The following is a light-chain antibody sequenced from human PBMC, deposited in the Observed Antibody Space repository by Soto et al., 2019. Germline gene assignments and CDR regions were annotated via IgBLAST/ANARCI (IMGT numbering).Light chain of an antibody. V-gene: IGKV3-15*01. CDR2: GAS. CDR3: QQYNNWPLT. Sequence: EIVMTQSPATLSVSPGERATLSCRASQSFSSNLAWYQQKPGQAPRLLIYGASTRATGIPARFSGSGSGIEFTLTISSLQSEDFAVYYCQQYNNWPLTFGGGTKVEIK. J-gene: IGKJ4*01. CDR1: QSFSSN.